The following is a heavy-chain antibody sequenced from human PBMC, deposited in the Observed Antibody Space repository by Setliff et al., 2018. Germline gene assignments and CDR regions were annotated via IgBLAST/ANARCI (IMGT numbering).Heavy chain of an antibody. V-gene: IGHV4-4*08. CDR3: ARGPRFDYESPTYRRRFDP. Sequence: SETLSLTCTVSGGSISNWSWIRQPPGKRLEWIGYIYTSETTNYNPSLKSRVTISVDTSKSQFSLKLSSVTAADTAVCFCARGPRFDYESPTYRRRFDPWGQGTAVTV. J-gene: IGHJ5*02. CDR2: IYTSETT. D-gene: IGHD3-22*01. CDR1: GGSISN.